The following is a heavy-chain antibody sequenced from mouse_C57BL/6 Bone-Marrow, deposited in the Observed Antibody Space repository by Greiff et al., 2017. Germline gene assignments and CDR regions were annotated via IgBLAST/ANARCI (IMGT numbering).Heavy chain of an antibody. CDR3: ATYYGNSYVDY. J-gene: IGHJ2*01. Sequence: VQLQQSGAELVRPGTSVKISCKASGYTFTNYWIGWAKQSPGHGLEWIGDIYPGGGYTNYNEKFKGKATLTADKSSNTAYMQFSSLTSEDSAIYYCATYYGNSYVDYWGQGTTLTVSS. CDR2: IYPGGGYT. CDR1: GYTFTNYW. D-gene: IGHD2-10*01. V-gene: IGHV1-63*01.